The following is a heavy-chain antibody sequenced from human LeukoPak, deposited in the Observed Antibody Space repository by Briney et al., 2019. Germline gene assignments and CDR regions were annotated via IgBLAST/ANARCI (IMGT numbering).Heavy chain of an antibody. Sequence: GRSLRLSCAASGFTFSSYAMHWVRQAPGKGLEWVAVISYDGSNKYYADSVKGRFTISRDNSKNTLYLQMNSLRAEDTAVYYCARGRRTLKWELPSTTFDYWGQGTLVTVSS. CDR2: ISYDGSNK. J-gene: IGHJ4*02. V-gene: IGHV3-30*04. D-gene: IGHD1-26*01. CDR1: GFTFSSYA. CDR3: ARGRRTLKWELPSTTFDY.